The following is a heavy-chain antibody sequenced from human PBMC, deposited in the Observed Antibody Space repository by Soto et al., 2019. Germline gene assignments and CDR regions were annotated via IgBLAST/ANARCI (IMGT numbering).Heavy chain of an antibody. D-gene: IGHD3-16*01. CDR3: ARERKYDYIWGTSNWFDP. Sequence: GGSLRLSCAASGFTVSSNYMSWVRQAPGKGLEWVSVIYSGGSTYYADSVKGRFTISRHNSKNTLYLQMNSLRAEDTAVYYCARERKYDYIWGTSNWFDPWGQGTLVTVSS. V-gene: IGHV3-53*04. J-gene: IGHJ5*02. CDR1: GFTVSSNY. CDR2: IYSGGST.